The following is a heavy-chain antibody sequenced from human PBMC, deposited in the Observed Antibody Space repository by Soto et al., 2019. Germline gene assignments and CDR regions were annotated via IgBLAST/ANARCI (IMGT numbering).Heavy chain of an antibody. CDR3: ARTIVKYCSGGSCYTPFSLYYFDY. D-gene: IGHD2-15*01. Sequence: GGSLRLSCAASGFTFSSYWMSWVRQAPGKGLEWVANIKQDGSEKYYVDSVKGRFTISRDNAKNSLYLQMNSLRAEDTAVYYCARTIVKYCSGGSCYTPFSLYYFDYWGQGTLVTVSS. CDR1: GFTFSSYW. V-gene: IGHV3-7*01. J-gene: IGHJ4*02. CDR2: IKQDGSEK.